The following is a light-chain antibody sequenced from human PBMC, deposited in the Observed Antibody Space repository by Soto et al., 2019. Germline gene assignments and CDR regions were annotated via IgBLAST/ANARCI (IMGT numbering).Light chain of an antibody. CDR1: SSDVGGYNY. J-gene: IGLJ1*01. Sequence: QSVLTQPASVSGSPGQSITISCTGTSSDVGGYNYVSWYQQHPGKAPKLMIYDVSNRPSGVSNRFSGSKSGNTASLTIFGFQAEEEADYYCSSYTSSSTPWVFGTGTKVTVL. CDR3: SSYTSSSTPWV. CDR2: DVS. V-gene: IGLV2-14*01.